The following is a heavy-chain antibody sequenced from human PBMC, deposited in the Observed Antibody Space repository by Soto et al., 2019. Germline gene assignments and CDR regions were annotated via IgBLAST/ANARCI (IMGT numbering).Heavy chain of an antibody. CDR2: IKSKSAGGTT. CDR1: GLTFSNAW. V-gene: IGHV3-15*01. Sequence: EVQLVESGGGLVKPGESLRLSCAASGLTFSNAWMSWVRQTPGKGLEWVGHIKSKSAGGTTDYAAPVKGRFTISRDDSKNTLYLQMNSLKTEDTAVYYCTTDLFLGGMDVWGQGTTVTVSS. J-gene: IGHJ6*02. CDR3: TTDLFLGGMDV.